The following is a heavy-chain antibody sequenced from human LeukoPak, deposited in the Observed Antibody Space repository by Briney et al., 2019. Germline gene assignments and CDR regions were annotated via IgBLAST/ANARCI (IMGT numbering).Heavy chain of an antibody. CDR2: IYWDVDK. Sequence: KSGPTLVNPTQTLTLTCTFSGFSLITSGVGVGLIRQPPVKSQGWLALIYWDVDKRYTPSLKIRLTIPNDTFKNQVVLTMANMDPVDTAKYYCAHTGIAVAGPQVVRFDYWGQGTLVSVSS. J-gene: IGHJ4*02. D-gene: IGHD6-19*01. V-gene: IGHV2-5*02. CDR1: GFSLITSGVG. CDR3: AHTGIAVAGPQVVRFDY.